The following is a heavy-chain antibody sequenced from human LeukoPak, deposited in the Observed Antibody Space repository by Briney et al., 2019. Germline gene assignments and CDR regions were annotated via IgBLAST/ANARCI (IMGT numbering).Heavy chain of an antibody. D-gene: IGHD3-16*01. CDR1: GGSISSYY. J-gene: IGHJ5*02. Sequence: SETLSLTCTVSGGSISSYYWSWIRQPPGKGLEWIGRIYTSGSTNYNPSLKSRVTISVDTSKNQFSLKLSSVTAADTAVYYCARDRAVGGFDPWGQGTLVTVSS. V-gene: IGHV4-4*08. CDR3: ARDRAVGGFDP. CDR2: IYTSGST.